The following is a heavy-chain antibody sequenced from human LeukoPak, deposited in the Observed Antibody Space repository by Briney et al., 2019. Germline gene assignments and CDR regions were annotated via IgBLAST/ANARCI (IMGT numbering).Heavy chain of an antibody. J-gene: IGHJ3*02. CDR2: ISVYNGNT. Sequence: GASVKVSCKASGYTFTNYGITWVRQAPGQGLEWMGWISVYNGNTNYAQNLQGRVTMTTDISTSTAYMELRSLRSDDTAVYYCARAGRSYCSNTSCYLDAFDIWGQGTMVTVSS. D-gene: IGHD2-2*01. CDR1: GYTFTNYG. V-gene: IGHV1-18*01. CDR3: ARAGRSYCSNTSCYLDAFDI.